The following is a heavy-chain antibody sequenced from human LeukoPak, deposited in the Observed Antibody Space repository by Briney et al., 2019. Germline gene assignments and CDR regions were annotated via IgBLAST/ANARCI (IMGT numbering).Heavy chain of an antibody. D-gene: IGHD2-8*02. J-gene: IGHJ4*02. CDR3: ARRDDTGDYCDY. V-gene: IGHV3-73*01. CDR2: IRSKVNSYAT. CDR1: GFTFSGSA. Sequence: QAGGSLRLSCAASGFTFSGSAMYWVRQASGKGLEWVGRIRSKVNSYATAYGASVKGRFTISRDDSTNTADLQINSLKTEDTAVYYCARRDDTGDYCDYWGQGTLVTVSS.